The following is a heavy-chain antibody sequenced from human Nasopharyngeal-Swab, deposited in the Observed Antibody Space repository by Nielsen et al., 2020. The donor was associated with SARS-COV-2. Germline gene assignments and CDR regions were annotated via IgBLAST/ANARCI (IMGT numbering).Heavy chain of an antibody. V-gene: IGHV4-39*01. CDR2: IYYSGST. CDR3: ARHRGIYYYYYGMDV. J-gene: IGHJ6*02. CDR1: GGSISSSSYY. D-gene: IGHD3-10*01. Sequence: SETLSLTCTVSGGSISSSSYYWGWIRQPPGKGLEWIGSIYYSGSTYYNPSLKSRFTISVDTSKNQFSLKLSSVTAADTAVYYCARHRGIYYYYYGMDVWGQGTTVTVSS.